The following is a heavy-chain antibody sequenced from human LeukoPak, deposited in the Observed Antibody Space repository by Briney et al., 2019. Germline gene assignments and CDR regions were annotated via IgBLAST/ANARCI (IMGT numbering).Heavy chain of an antibody. D-gene: IGHD4-11*01. Sequence: ASVKVSCKASGYTFTSYDINWVRQATGQGLEWMGWMNPNSGNTGYAQKFQGRVTITRSTSISTAYMELSSLRSEDTAVYYCVMKVTEGDYYYMDVWGKGTTVTVSS. V-gene: IGHV1-8*03. CDR1: GYTFTSYD. CDR2: MNPNSGNT. CDR3: VMKVTEGDYYYMDV. J-gene: IGHJ6*03.